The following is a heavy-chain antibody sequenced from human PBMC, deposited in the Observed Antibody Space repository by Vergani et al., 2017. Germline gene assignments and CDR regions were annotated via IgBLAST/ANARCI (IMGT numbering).Heavy chain of an antibody. V-gene: IGHV3-9*01. J-gene: IGHJ2*01. CDR3: IKDIAASGNYWYFDL. Sequence: EVQLVESGGGLVQPGRSLRLSCAASGFTFDDYAMHWVRHAPGKGLELVSGINWNSDSIAYADSVKGRFTISRDNAKNSLYLQMNSLRAEDTALYYCIKDIAASGNYWYFDLWGRGTMVTVSS. CDR1: GFTFDDYA. CDR2: INWNSDSI. D-gene: IGHD6-13*01.